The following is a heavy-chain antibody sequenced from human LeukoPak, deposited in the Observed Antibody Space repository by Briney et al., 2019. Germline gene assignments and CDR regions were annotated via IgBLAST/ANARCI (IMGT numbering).Heavy chain of an antibody. CDR1: GGSISSGSYY. J-gene: IGHJ4*02. D-gene: IGHD2-15*01. CDR3: ARLFTPEDY. CDR2: IYTSGST. Sequence: PSETLSLTCTVSGGSISSGSYYWSWIRQPAGKGLEWIGRIYTSGSTNYNPSLKSRVTISVDTSKNQFSLKLSSVTAADTAVYYCARLFTPEDYWGQGTLATVSS. V-gene: IGHV4-61*02.